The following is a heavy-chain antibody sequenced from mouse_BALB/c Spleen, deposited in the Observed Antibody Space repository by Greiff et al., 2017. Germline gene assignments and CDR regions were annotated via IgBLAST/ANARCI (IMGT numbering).Heavy chain of an antibody. CDR3: ARDQDYGKGYFDV. Sequence: EVNVVESGGGLVKPGGSLKLSCAASGFTFSDYYMYWVRQTPEKRLEWVATISDGGSYTYYPDSVKGRFTISRDNAKNNLYLQMSSLKSEDTAMYYCARDQDYGKGYFDVWGAGTTVTVSS. CDR1: GFTFSDYY. J-gene: IGHJ1*01. D-gene: IGHD2-1*01. V-gene: IGHV5-4*02. CDR2: ISDGGSYT.